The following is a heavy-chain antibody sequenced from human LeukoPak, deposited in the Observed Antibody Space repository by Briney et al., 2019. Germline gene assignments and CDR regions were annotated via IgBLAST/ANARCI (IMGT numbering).Heavy chain of an antibody. J-gene: IGHJ4*02. CDR1: GGSISSYY. V-gene: IGHV4-4*07. CDR2: IYTSGST. D-gene: IGHD3-22*01. Sequence: KPSETLSLTCTVSGGSISSYYWSWIRRPAGKGLEWIGRIYTSGSTNYNPSLKSRVTMSVDTSKNQFSLKLSSVTAADTAVYYCARNYDSSGYYFDYWGQGTLVTVSS. CDR3: ARNYDSSGYYFDY.